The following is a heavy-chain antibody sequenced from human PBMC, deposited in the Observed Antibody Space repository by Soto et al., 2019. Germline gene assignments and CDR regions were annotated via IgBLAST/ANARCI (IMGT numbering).Heavy chain of an antibody. CDR2: INNDGRDT. J-gene: IGHJ4*02. D-gene: IGHD3-3*01. CDR1: GFTFRYYW. V-gene: IGHV3-74*01. CDR3: GSLFAF. Sequence: EVHLVESGGGLVQPGGSLRLSCAASGFTFRYYWFHWVRQVPGRGPVWVSGINNDGRDTFYADFVEGRFTISRDNAKNTVYLQMDSLRAEDTAVYYCGSLFAFWGQGTLVTVPS.